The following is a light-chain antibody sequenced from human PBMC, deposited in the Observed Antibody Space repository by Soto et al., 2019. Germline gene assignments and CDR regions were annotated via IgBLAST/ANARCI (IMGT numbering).Light chain of an antibody. CDR1: QSLLHSNGYNY. Sequence: KVRRQSPSALRVTPGEPAAIYCRSSQSLLHSNGYNYLDRYLHKPAQPPQLLISFGSNRASRAPDRFSGTGAGTDFTLKLRTVEAEDVGVYHCALPLQAFWPFGPGTQVDIK. J-gene: IGKJ1*01. V-gene: IGKV2-28*01. CDR3: ALPLQAFWP. CDR2: FGS.